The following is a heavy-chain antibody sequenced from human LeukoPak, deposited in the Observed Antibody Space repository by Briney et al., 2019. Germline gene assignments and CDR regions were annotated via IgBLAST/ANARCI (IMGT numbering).Heavy chain of an antibody. J-gene: IGHJ5*02. Sequence: PGGSLRLSCAASGFTFNNYNMNWVRQAPGKGLEWVSSISSISSSYIYYADSVKGRFTVSRDNARNSLYLQMNSLRAEDTAVYYCASTYYYGSAYFDPWGQGTLVTVSS. CDR1: GFTFNNYN. CDR3: ASTYYYGSAYFDP. CDR2: ISSISSSYI. V-gene: IGHV3-21*04. D-gene: IGHD3-10*01.